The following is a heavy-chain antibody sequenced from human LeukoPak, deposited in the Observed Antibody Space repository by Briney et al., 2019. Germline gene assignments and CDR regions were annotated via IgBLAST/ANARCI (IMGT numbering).Heavy chain of an antibody. J-gene: IGHJ3*02. D-gene: IGHD3-22*01. CDR2: MFHSGNN. CDR3: ARANYYDTIGYSRGAFDI. Sequence: SDTLSLTCSVSGYSLSSGFYWGWIRQSPGKGLEWIGSMFHSGNNYYNPSLKSRVTISVDTSKNQFSLKLSSVTAADTAVYYCARANYYDTIGYSRGAFDIWGQGTMVTVSS. CDR1: GYSLSSGFY. V-gene: IGHV4-38-2*02.